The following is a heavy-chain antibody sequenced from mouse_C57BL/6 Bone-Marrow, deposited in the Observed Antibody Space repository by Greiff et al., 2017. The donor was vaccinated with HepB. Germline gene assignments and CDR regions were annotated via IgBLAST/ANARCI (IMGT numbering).Heavy chain of an antibody. CDR2: ISYSGST. D-gene: IGHD2-1*01. V-gene: IGHV3-8*01. Sequence: EVQLQESGPGLAKPSQTLSLTCSVTGYSITSDYWNWIRQFPGNKLEYMGDISYSGSTYYNPSLKSRISITRDTSKNQYYLQLNSVTTEDTATYYCARGGNYGVYAMDYWGQGTSVTVSS. CDR3: ARGGNYGVYAMDY. CDR1: GYSITSDY. J-gene: IGHJ4*01.